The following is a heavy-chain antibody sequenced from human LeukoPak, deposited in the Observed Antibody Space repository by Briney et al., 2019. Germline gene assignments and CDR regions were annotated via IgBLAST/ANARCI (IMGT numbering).Heavy chain of an antibody. Sequence: GESLKISCKGSGYSFTSYWIGWVRQMPGKGLEWTGIIYPGDSDTRYSPSFQGQVTISADKSISTAYLQWSSLKASDTAMYYCARINYYDSSGYSYYFDYWGQGTLVTVSS. V-gene: IGHV5-51*01. CDR2: IYPGDSDT. CDR1: GYSFTSYW. D-gene: IGHD3-22*01. J-gene: IGHJ4*02. CDR3: ARINYYDSSGYSYYFDY.